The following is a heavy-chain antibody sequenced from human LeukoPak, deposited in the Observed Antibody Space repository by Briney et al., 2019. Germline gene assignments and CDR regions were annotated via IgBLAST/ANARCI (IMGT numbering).Heavy chain of an antibody. CDR1: GGSISSYY. V-gene: IGHV4-59*01. CDR2: IYYSGST. J-gene: IGHJ5*02. D-gene: IGHD3-9*01. CDR3: ARSPYYDIFTNWFDP. Sequence: TSSETLSLTCTVSGGSISSYYWSWIRQPPGKGLEWIGYIYYSGSTNYNPSLKSRVTISVDTSKNQFSLKLSSVTAADTAVYYCARSPYYDIFTNWFDPWGQGTLVTVSS.